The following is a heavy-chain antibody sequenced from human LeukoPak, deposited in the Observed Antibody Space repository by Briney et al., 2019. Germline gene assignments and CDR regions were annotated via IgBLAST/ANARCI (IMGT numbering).Heavy chain of an antibody. CDR3: AKLYYYDSSGYYYTQYYFDY. Sequence: GGSLRLSCAASGFTFSSYGMSWVRQAPGKGLEWVSAISGSGGSTYYADSVKGRFTISRDNSKNTLYLQMNSLRAEDTAVYYCAKLYYYDSSGYYYTQYYFDYWGQGTLVTVSS. CDR1: GFTFSSYG. D-gene: IGHD3-22*01. J-gene: IGHJ4*02. V-gene: IGHV3-23*01. CDR2: ISGSGGST.